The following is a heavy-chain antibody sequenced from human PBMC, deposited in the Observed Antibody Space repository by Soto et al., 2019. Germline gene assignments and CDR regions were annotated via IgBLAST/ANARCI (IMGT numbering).Heavy chain of an antibody. V-gene: IGHV4-31*11. Sequence: SETLSLTCAVYGGSISSGGYYWSWIRQHPGKGLEWIGYIYYSGSTYYNPSLKSRVTISVDTSKNQFSLKLSSVTAADTAVYYCARAGSPPARYNWFDPWGQGTLVTVSS. CDR2: IYYSGST. CDR1: GGSISSGGYY. CDR3: ARAGSPPARYNWFDP. J-gene: IGHJ5*02. D-gene: IGHD6-13*01.